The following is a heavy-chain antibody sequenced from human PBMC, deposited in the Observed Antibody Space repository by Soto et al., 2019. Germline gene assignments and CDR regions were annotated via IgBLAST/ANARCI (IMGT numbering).Heavy chain of an antibody. CDR1: GFTFSTYW. D-gene: IGHD2-15*01. J-gene: IGHJ4*02. CDR3: ARERCSGGSCQYYFDY. Sequence: GGSLRLSCAASGFTFSTYWMSWVRQAPGKGLEWVANIKQDGSEKYYVDSVKGRFTISRDNAKYSLYLQMNSLRAEDTAVYYCARERCSGGSCQYYFDYWGQGTLVTVSS. CDR2: IKQDGSEK. V-gene: IGHV3-7*05.